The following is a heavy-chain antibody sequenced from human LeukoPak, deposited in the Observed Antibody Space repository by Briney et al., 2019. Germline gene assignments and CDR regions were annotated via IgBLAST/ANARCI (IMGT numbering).Heavy chain of an antibody. J-gene: IGHJ3*02. CDR3: ARDLPTVTKGFDI. Sequence: PSETLSLTCTISGGSTSTHYWTWIRQPPGKGLEWIGYVLYSGITNYNPSLRSRITISVDTSQNQFSLSLRSVTAADTAVYYCARDLPTVTKGFDIWGQGTMVTVSS. V-gene: IGHV4-59*11. CDR2: VLYSGIT. D-gene: IGHD4-17*01. CDR1: GGSTSTHY.